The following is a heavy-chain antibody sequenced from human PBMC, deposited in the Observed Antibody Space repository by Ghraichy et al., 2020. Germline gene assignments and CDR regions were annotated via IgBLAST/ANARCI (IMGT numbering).Heavy chain of an antibody. CDR3: VTAGSTVTPFYAFYSLNV. V-gene: IGHV3-30*02. CDR1: GFTFSDFG. D-gene: IGHD4-17*01. J-gene: IGHJ6*02. CDR2: MSNAGSSL. Sequence: GGSLRLSCAASGFTFSDFGMRWIRQIPGKGLEWVSIMSNAGSSLFYVDSVEGRFSISRDNAKKTLYLQMNSLRSEDTAVYYCVTAGSTVTPFYAFYSLNVWRQ.